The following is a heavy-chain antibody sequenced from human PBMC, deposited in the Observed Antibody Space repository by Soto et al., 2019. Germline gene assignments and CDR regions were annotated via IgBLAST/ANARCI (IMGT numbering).Heavy chain of an antibody. J-gene: IGHJ5*02. CDR1: GYSVTKLS. Sequence: QVHLVQSGAEVKKPGASVKVSCKVSGYSVTKLSMHWVRQAPGKGLEWMGGFDPEDGQIIYAQEFQGRVTMTEATSTSTAYMELSSLTSEDTAVYFCAKARDNRSGYRFNWFAPWGQGSLVTVSS. CDR3: AKARDNRSGYRFNWFAP. CDR2: FDPEDGQI. V-gene: IGHV1-24*01. D-gene: IGHD3-22*01.